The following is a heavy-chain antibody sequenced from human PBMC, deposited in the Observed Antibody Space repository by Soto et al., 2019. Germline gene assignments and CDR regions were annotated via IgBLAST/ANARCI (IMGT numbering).Heavy chain of an antibody. CDR2: ISSSSSYT. Sequence: LRLSCAASGFTFSDYYMSWIRQPPGKGLEWVSYISSSSSYTNYADSVKGRFTISRDNAKNSLYLQMNSLRAEDTAVYYCATGYTPWYFDYWGQGTLVTVSS. V-gene: IGHV3-11*03. CDR3: ATGYTPWYFDY. J-gene: IGHJ4*02. D-gene: IGHD6-13*01. CDR1: GFTFSDYY.